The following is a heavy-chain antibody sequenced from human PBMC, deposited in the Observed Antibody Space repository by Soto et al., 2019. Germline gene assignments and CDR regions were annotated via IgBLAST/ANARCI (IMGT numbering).Heavy chain of an antibody. D-gene: IGHD1-26*01. V-gene: IGHV3-30*18. CDR3: AKDLGSGSYYYYYGMDV. CDR2: ISYDGSNK. J-gene: IGHJ6*02. Sequence: QVQLVESGGGVVQPGRSLRLSCAASGFTFSSYGMHWVRQAPGKGLEWVAVISYDGSNKYYADSVKGRFTISRDNSKNTLYLQMNSLRAEDTAVYYCAKDLGSGSYYYYYGMDVWGQGTTVTVSS. CDR1: GFTFSSYG.